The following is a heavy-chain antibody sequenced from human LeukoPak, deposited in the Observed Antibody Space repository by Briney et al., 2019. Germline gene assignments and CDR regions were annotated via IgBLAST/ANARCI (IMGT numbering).Heavy chain of an antibody. CDR1: GLTFSDYS. CDR3: ARDEHSSSWSDYMDV. J-gene: IGHJ6*03. Sequence: GGSLRLSCTASGLTFSDYSMNWVRQAPGKGLEWVSSISSSSSYIYYADSVKGRFTISRDNAKNSLYLQMNSLRAEDTAVYYCARDEHSSSWSDYMDVWGKGTTVTISS. V-gene: IGHV3-21*01. D-gene: IGHD6-13*01. CDR2: ISSSSSYI.